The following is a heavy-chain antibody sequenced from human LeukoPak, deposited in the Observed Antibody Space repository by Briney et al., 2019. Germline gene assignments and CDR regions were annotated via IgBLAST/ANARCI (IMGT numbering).Heavy chain of an antibody. Sequence: SETLSLTCAVYGGSFSGYYWSWIRQPPGKGLEWIGEINHSGSTNYNPSLKSRVTISVDTSKNQFSLKLSSVTAADTAVYYCARERAAAVDHWGQGTLVTVSS. V-gene: IGHV4-34*01. CDR1: GGSFSGYY. CDR2: INHSGST. J-gene: IGHJ4*02. D-gene: IGHD6-13*01. CDR3: ARERAAAVDH.